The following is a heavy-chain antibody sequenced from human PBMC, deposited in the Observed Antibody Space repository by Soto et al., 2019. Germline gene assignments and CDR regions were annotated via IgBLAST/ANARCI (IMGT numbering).Heavy chain of an antibody. CDR1: GYTFTSYG. J-gene: IGHJ3*02. CDR2: ISAYNCNT. CDR3: AGVSLERREFDAFDI. D-gene: IGHD1-1*01. V-gene: IGHV1-18*01. Sequence: QVQLVQSGAEVKKPGASVKVSCKASGYTFTSYGISWVRQAPGQGLERMGWISAYNCNTNYAQKLQGRVTMTTDTSTSTAYMEVRSLRSDDTAVYYCAGVSLERREFDAFDIWGQGTMVTVSS.